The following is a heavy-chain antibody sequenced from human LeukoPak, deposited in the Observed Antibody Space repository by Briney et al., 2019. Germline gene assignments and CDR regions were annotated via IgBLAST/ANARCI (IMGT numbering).Heavy chain of an antibody. V-gene: IGHV4-59*01. D-gene: IGHD2-15*01. Sequence: SETLSLTCTVSGDSISSYYWSWMRQPPGKGLEWIGYIYYSGSTNYNPSLKSRVTISVDTSKNQFSLKLSSVTAADTAVYYCARVCSGDSCYRDPSYFDYWGQGTLVTVSS. CDR1: GDSISSYY. CDR2: IYYSGST. CDR3: ARVCSGDSCYRDPSYFDY. J-gene: IGHJ4*02.